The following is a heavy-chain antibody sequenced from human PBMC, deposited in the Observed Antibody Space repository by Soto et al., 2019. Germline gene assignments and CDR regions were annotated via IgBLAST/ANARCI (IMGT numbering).Heavy chain of an antibody. J-gene: IGHJ6*02. D-gene: IGHD3-10*01. Sequence: QVQLQESGPGLVKPSETLSLTCTVSGDSISRYYWSWIRLSPGKGLEWIGYIYYSRETNYNPSVKSRVTISVDRTKNQFSLKLSSVTAADTAVYYCARDQGGEFLKGSGMDVWGQGTTVTVSS. V-gene: IGHV4-59*01. CDR1: GDSISRYY. CDR3: ARDQGGEFLKGSGMDV. CDR2: IYYSRET.